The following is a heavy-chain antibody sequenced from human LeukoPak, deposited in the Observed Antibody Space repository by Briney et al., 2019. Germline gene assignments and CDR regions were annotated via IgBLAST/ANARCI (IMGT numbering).Heavy chain of an antibody. Sequence: SETLSLTCTVSGGSISSSSYYWGWLRQPPGKGLEWIGSIYYSGSTYYNPSLKSRVTISVDTSKNQFSLKLSSVTAADTAVYYCARHGGPYYSSGWYSLATLLDYWGQGTLVTVSS. CDR1: GGSISSSSYY. CDR2: IYYSGST. J-gene: IGHJ4*02. D-gene: IGHD6-19*01. CDR3: ARHGGPYYSSGWYSLATLLDY. V-gene: IGHV4-39*01.